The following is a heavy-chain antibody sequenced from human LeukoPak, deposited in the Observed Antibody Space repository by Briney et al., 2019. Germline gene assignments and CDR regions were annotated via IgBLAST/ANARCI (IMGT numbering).Heavy chain of an antibody. D-gene: IGHD1-26*01. CDR2: IDPKSGET. V-gene: IGHV1-2*02. CDR3: ARAADQWELFEY. CDR1: GYTFTSYY. J-gene: IGHJ4*02. Sequence: GASVKISCKASGYTFTSYYLHWVRQAPGQGLEWMGWIDPKSGETLYAQTFQGRVTMTRDTSTFYMELSRLQPDETAVYHCARAADQWELFEYWGQGTLVTVSS.